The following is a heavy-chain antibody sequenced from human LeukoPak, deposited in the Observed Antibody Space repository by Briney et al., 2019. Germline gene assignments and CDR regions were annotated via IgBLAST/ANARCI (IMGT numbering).Heavy chain of an antibody. Sequence: GGSLRLSCAASGFTVSNSYLSWVRQAPGKGLEWVSVIYTDGSTFYADSVKGRFTISRDNSKNTLFLQMSSLRAEDTAVYYCARDRGFYDTSPPDWGQGTLVTVSS. J-gene: IGHJ4*02. CDR3: ARDRGFYDTSPPD. CDR1: GFTVSNSY. V-gene: IGHV3-53*01. CDR2: IYTDGST. D-gene: IGHD3-22*01.